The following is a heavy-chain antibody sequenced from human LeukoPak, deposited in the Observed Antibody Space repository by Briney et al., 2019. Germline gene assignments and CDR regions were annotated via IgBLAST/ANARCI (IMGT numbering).Heavy chain of an antibody. Sequence: GGSLRLSCAASGFTFSDYYMSWIRQAPGKGLEWVSYISSSGSTIYYADSVKGRFTISRDNAKNSLYLQMNSLRAEDTAVYYCASWGGYAAMAQYYYDSSGYYYWGQGTLVTVSS. CDR3: ASWGGYAAMAQYYYDSSGYYY. CDR2: ISSSGSTI. J-gene: IGHJ4*02. D-gene: IGHD3-22*01. V-gene: IGHV3-11*01. CDR1: GFTFSDYY.